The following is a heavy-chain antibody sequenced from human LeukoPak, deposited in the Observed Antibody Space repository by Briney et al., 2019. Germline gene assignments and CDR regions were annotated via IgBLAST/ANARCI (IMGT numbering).Heavy chain of an antibody. J-gene: IGHJ4*02. CDR3: ARGDPPDY. CDR1: GFTFSSYW. CDR2: ISRSGYTI. V-gene: IGHV3-48*04. Sequence: GGSLRLSCAASGFTFSSYWMSWVRQAPGKGLEWVSYISRSGYTIYYADSVKGRFTISRDNAQSSLYLQLNSLRAEDTAVYYCARGDPPDYWGQGTLVTVSS.